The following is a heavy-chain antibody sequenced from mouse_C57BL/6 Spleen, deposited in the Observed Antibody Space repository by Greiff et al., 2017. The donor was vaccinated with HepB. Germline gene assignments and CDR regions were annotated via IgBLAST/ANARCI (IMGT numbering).Heavy chain of an antibody. CDR1: GYTFTSYW. CDR2: IYPGSGST. CDR3: AREGKNYGSSYYAMDY. D-gene: IGHD1-1*01. J-gene: IGHJ4*01. V-gene: IGHV1-55*01. Sequence: QVHVKQPGAELVKPGASVKMSCKASGYTFTSYWITWVKQRPGQGLEWIGDIYPGSGSTNYNEKFKSKATLTVDTSSSTAYMQLSSLTSEDSAVYYCAREGKNYGSSYYAMDYWGQGTSVTVSS.